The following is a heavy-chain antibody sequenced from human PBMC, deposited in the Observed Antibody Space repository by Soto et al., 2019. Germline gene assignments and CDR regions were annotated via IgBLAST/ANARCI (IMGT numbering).Heavy chain of an antibody. V-gene: IGHV4-4*02. CDR3: ARVAVAGTRFDS. CDR1: GGSISSNNW. CDR2: IYHSGST. Sequence: QVQLQESGPGLVKPSGTLSLTCAVSGGSISSNNWWSWVRQPPGKGLEWIGEIYHSGSTNYNPSLKSRVTLSVDKPTNQVALMLSSVTAADTAVYYCARVAVAGTRFDSWGQGTLVTVSS. D-gene: IGHD6-19*01. J-gene: IGHJ4*02.